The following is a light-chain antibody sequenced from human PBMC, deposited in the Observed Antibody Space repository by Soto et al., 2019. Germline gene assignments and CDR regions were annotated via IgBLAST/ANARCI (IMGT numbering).Light chain of an antibody. Sequence: QSVLTQPPSVSGAAGQRVTISCTGSSSNIGAGYDVHWYQQLPGTAPKLLIYGNSNQPSGVPDRFSGSKSGTSASLAITGLQAEDEPDYYCQSYDSSLSVVFGGGTKVTVL. J-gene: IGLJ2*01. CDR2: GNS. V-gene: IGLV1-40*01. CDR3: QSYDSSLSVV. CDR1: SSNIGAGYD.